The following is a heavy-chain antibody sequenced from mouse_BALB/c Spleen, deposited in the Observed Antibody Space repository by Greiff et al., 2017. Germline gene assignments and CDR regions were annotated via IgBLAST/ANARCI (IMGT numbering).Heavy chain of an antibody. CDR2: ISSGGSYT. V-gene: IGHV5-6*01. J-gene: IGHJ2*01. Sequence: EVMLVESGGDLVKPGGSLKLSCAASGFTFSSYGMSWVRQTPDKRLEWVATISSGGSYTYYPDSVKGRFTISRDNAKNTLYLQMSSLKSEDTAMYYCARINDGYPLCDYWGQGTTLTVSS. D-gene: IGHD2-3*01. CDR1: GFTFSSYG. CDR3: ARINDGYPLCDY.